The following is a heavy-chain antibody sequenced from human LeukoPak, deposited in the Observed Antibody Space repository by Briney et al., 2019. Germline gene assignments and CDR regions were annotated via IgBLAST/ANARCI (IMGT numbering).Heavy chain of an antibody. D-gene: IGHD3-22*01. CDR3: AKGLLKYYDSSGYFDY. CDR2: ISSSSTYI. Sequence: GGSLRLSCAASGFIFSSYSMNWVRQAPGKGLEWVSSISSSSTYIYYADSVKGRFTISRDNAKNSLYLQMNSLRAEDTAVYYCAKGLLKYYDSSGYFDYWGQGTLVTVSS. J-gene: IGHJ4*02. V-gene: IGHV3-21*01. CDR1: GFIFSSYS.